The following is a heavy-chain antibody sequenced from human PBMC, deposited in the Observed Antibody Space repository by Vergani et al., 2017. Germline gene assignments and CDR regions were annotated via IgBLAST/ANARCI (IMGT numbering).Heavy chain of an antibody. V-gene: IGHV1-18*01. CDR1: GYTFTSYG. CDR2: ISAYNGNT. J-gene: IGHJ6*02. CDR3: ARDDYDILTGFGYYYYGMDV. D-gene: IGHD3-9*01. Sequence: QVQLVQSGAEVGKPGASVKISCKASGYTFTSYGISWVRQAPGQGLEWMGWISAYNGNTNYAQKLQGRVTMTTDTSTSTAYMELRSLRSDDTAVYYCARDDYDILTGFGYYYYGMDVWGQGTTVTVSS.